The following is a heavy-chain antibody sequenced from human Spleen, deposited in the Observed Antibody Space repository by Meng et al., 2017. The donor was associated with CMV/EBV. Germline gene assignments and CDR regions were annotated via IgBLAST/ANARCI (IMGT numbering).Heavy chain of an antibody. D-gene: IGHD1-1*01. Sequence: SCAASGFIFSDNYMDWVSQAPGKGLEWVGRSRNKANRYTTKYAASVKGRFTISRDESKNSLYLQMNSLKTEDTAVFYCVRGYNSFDSWGQGTLVTVSS. CDR3: VRGYNSFDS. J-gene: IGHJ4*02. V-gene: IGHV3-72*01. CDR1: GFIFSDNY. CDR2: SRNKANRYTT.